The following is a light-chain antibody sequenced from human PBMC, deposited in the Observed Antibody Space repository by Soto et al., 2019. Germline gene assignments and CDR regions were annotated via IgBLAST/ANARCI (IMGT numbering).Light chain of an antibody. Sequence: EILITQSPATLSVSPGERATLSCRASQRVSSNLAWYQQKPGQPPRILIYGASSRDTGIPDRFSGTGSWTDFTLPISRLEPDDFEVYYCQQYNNWPFSFGQGTRLEIK. CDR2: GAS. J-gene: IGKJ5*01. CDR3: QQYNNWPFS. V-gene: IGKV3D-15*01. CDR1: QRVSSN.